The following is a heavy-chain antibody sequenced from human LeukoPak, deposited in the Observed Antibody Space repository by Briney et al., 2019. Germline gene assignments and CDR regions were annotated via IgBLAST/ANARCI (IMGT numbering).Heavy chain of an antibody. CDR3: ATSQIRLGFFDN. J-gene: IGHJ4*02. Sequence: EASVKVSCKASFSGNYFQWVRQAPGQGFEWIGCIDRNSGDTDYAQKFQGRVAMTRDTSSTTGYMGLYGLRPDDTAIYHCATSQIRLGFFDNWGQGTLVFVSP. V-gene: IGHV1-2*02. CDR2: IDRNSGDT. CDR1: FSGNY. D-gene: IGHD3-10*01.